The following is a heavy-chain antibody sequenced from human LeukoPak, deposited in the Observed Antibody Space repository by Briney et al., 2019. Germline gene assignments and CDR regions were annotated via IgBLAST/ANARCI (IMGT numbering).Heavy chain of an antibody. Sequence: GGSLRLSRTASEFSLGTYAMHWVRRAPGKELEWLAVISSDGSITIYPDFVRGRFTISRDNSKNTLYLQMNSLRGEDTALYFCARDPIGGAPDYLDYWGQGTLVTVSS. CDR2: ISSDGSIT. J-gene: IGHJ4*02. D-gene: IGHD1-26*01. CDR1: EFSLGTYA. V-gene: IGHV3-30*04. CDR3: ARDPIGGAPDYLDY.